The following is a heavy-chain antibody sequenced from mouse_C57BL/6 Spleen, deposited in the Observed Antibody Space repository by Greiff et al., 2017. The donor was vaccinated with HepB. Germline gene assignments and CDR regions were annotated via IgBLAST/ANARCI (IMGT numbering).Heavy chain of an antibody. Sequence: EVQGVESGGGLVQSGRSLRLSCATSGFTFSDFYMEWVRQAPGKGLEWIAASRNKANDYTTEYSASVKGRFIVSRDTSQSILYLQMNALRAEDTAIYYCARVYDYDGGYFDVWGTGTTVTVSS. CDR3: ARVYDYDGGYFDV. J-gene: IGHJ1*03. V-gene: IGHV7-1*01. CDR1: GFTFSDFY. CDR2: SRNKANDYTT. D-gene: IGHD2-4*01.